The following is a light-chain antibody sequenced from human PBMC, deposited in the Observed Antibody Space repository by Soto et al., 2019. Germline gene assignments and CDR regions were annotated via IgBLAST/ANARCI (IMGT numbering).Light chain of an antibody. J-gene: IGKJ1*01. CDR2: DAS. CDR3: QQYNSYSGT. CDR1: QTISSW. V-gene: IGKV1-5*01. Sequence: DIQITQSPSTLSGSVGDRVTITCRASQTISSWLAWYQQKPGKAPKLLIYDASSLESGVPSVFSGSGSGTEFTLTISSLQPDDFATYYCQQYNSYSGTFGQGTKVDIK.